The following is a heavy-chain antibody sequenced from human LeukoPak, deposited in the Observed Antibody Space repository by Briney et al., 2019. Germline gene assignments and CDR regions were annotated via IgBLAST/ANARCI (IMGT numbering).Heavy chain of an antibody. D-gene: IGHD6-19*01. V-gene: IGHV3-23*01. Sequence: GGSLRLSCAASGFTFSSYEMNWVRQAPGKGLEWVSAISGSGGSTYYADSVKGRFTISRDNSKNTLYLQMNSLRAEDTAVYYCAKDPYSSGWHGGAFDIWGQGTMVTVSS. CDR2: ISGSGGST. J-gene: IGHJ3*02. CDR1: GFTFSSYE. CDR3: AKDPYSSGWHGGAFDI.